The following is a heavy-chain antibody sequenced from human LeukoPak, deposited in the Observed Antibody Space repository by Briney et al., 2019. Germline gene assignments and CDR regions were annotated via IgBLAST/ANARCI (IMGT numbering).Heavy chain of an antibody. CDR3: AIDVGKWESLHFFDY. CDR2: ISGSGAST. Sequence: GSLRLSCLTSGFTFSTNAMSWVRQAPGKGLEWISGISGSGASTYYADSVTGPFTISRDNSRNTLYLQINSLRGGDTAVYYCAIDVGKWESLHFFDYWGQGTLVTVSS. D-gene: IGHD1-26*01. J-gene: IGHJ4*02. CDR1: GFTFSTNA. V-gene: IGHV3-23*01.